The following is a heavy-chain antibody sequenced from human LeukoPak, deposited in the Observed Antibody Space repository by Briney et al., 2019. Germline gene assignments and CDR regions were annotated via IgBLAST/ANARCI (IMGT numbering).Heavy chain of an antibody. Sequence: PGGSLRLSCAASGFTFSSYAMSWVRQAPGKGLEWVSAISGSGGSTYYADSVKGRFKISRDNSKNTLYLQMNSLRADDTAVYYCAKNDGNLPYYYYYMDVWGKGTTVTVSS. D-gene: IGHD1-1*01. CDR3: AKNDGNLPYYYYYMDV. V-gene: IGHV3-23*01. CDR2: ISGSGGST. CDR1: GFTFSSYA. J-gene: IGHJ6*03.